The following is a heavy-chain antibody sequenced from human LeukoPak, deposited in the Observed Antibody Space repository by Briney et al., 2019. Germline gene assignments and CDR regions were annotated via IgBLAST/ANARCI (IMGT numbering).Heavy chain of an antibody. CDR3: AKFLVYY. CDR1: GFTFRGYA. Sequence: GGSLRPSCAPPGFTFRGYAMSWVRQAPGKGLEWVSAISGSGGSTYYADSVKGRFTISRDNSKNTLYLQMNSLRAEDTAVYYCAKFLVYYWGQGTLVTVSS. CDR2: ISGSGGST. D-gene: IGHD3-16*01. J-gene: IGHJ4*02. V-gene: IGHV3-23*01.